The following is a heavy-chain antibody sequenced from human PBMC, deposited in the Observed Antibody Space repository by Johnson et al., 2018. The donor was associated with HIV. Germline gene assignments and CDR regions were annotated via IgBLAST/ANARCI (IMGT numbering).Heavy chain of an antibody. Sequence: MQLVESGGGVVRPGGSLRLSCAASGFTFDDYGMSWVRQAPGKGLEWVSGINWNGAITGYAGSVKGRFIISRDNAKNSLYLQMNSLRAEDTAVYYCASLVGSSSGEAFDIWGQGTMVTVSS. J-gene: IGHJ3*02. CDR1: GFTFDDYG. V-gene: IGHV3-20*04. CDR2: INWNGAIT. D-gene: IGHD6-6*01. CDR3: ASLVGSSSGEAFDI.